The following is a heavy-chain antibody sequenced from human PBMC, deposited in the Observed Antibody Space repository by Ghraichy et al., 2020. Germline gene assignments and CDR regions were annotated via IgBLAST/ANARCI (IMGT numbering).Heavy chain of an antibody. J-gene: IGHJ4*02. Sequence: GGSLRLSCAASGFTFSSYAMSWVRQAPGKGLEWVSAISGSGGSTYYADSVKGRFIISRDNSKNTLYLQMNSLRAEDTAVYYCAKEGVSVVVPAATDYWGQGTLVTVSS. CDR1: GFTFSSYA. D-gene: IGHD2-2*01. CDR2: ISGSGGST. V-gene: IGHV3-23*01. CDR3: AKEGVSVVVPAATDY.